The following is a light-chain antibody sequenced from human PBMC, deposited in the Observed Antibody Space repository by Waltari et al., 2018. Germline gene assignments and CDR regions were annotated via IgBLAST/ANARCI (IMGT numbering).Light chain of an antibody. CDR3: QTGGHGTWV. J-gene: IGLJ3*02. Sequence: QLVLPQSPSASASLGASVKLTCTLTSGHSSNIIAWLQQRPEKGPRYLMNVNSDGSHSKGDEIPDRFSGSSSGAERYLTISSLQSEDEADYYCQTGGHGTWVFGGGTKLTVL. CDR2: VNSDGSH. CDR1: SGHSSNI. V-gene: IGLV4-69*01.